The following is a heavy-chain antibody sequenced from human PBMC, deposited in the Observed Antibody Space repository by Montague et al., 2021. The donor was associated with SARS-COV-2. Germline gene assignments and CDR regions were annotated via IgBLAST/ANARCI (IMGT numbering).Heavy chain of an antibody. CDR2: TYYRSRWYN. Sequence: CAISGDSVSSDSVAWNWIRQSPSRGLEWLGRTYYRSRWYNDYAVSVKSRIIINPHTSENQFSLHLNSVTPEDTAVYYCARVKRGGHTRGTFNMWGQGTMVTVSS. V-gene: IGHV6-1*01. CDR3: ARVKRGGHTRGTFNM. CDR1: GDSVSSDSVA. J-gene: IGHJ3*02. D-gene: IGHD3-16*01.